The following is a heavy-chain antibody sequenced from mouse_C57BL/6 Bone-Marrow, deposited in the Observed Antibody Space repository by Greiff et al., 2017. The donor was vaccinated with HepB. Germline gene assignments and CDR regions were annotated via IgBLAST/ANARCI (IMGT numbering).Heavy chain of an antibody. J-gene: IGHJ3*01. Sequence: QVQLQQPGAELVKPGASVKLSCKASGYTFTSYWMQWVKQRPGQGLEWIGEIDPSDSYTNYNQKFKGKATLTVDTSSSTAYMQLSSLTSEDSAVYYCARGGIDGGAWFAYWGQGTLVTVSA. CDR3: ARGGIDGGAWFAY. CDR2: IDPSDSYT. V-gene: IGHV1-50*01. CDR1: GYTFTSYW.